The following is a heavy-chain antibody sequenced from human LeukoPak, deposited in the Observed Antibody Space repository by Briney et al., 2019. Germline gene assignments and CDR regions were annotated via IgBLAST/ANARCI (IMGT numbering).Heavy chain of an antibody. V-gene: IGHV4-39*07. J-gene: IGHJ6*03. CDR2: IYYSGST. CDR1: GGSINSSYYY. D-gene: IGHD2-15*01. Sequence: SETLSLTCTVSGGSINSSYYYWGWIRQPPGKGLEWIGSIYYSGSTYYNPSLKSRVTISVDTSQNQFSLKLSSVTAADTAVYYCARSVEGYCSGGSCYSYYYHMDVWGKGTTVTVSS. CDR3: ARSVEGYCSGGSCYSYYYHMDV.